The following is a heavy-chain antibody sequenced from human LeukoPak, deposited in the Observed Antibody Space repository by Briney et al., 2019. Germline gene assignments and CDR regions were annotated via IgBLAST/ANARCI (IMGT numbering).Heavy chain of an antibody. CDR1: GFTFSSYE. J-gene: IGHJ5*02. CDR2: ISSSSTYI. D-gene: IGHD2-15*01. Sequence: GGSLRLSCAASGFTFSSYEMNWVRQAPGKGLEWVSSISSSSTYIYYADSVKGRFTISRDNAKNSLYLQMNSLRAEDTAVYYCARDVAGYFTNWFDPWGQGTLVTVSS. CDR3: ARDVAGYFTNWFDP. V-gene: IGHV3-21*01.